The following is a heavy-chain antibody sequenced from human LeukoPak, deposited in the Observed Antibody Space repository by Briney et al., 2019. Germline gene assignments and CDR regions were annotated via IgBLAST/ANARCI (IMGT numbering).Heavy chain of an antibody. V-gene: IGHV1-18*01. CDR2: ISAYNGNT. CDR3: ARDHSSSCQLLDY. D-gene: IGHD6-13*01. Sequence: GASLKVSCKASVYTFTSYGISWVRQAPVQRLEWMGWISAYNGNTNYAQKLQGRVTMTTDTSTSTAYMELRSLRSDDTAVYYCARDHSSSCQLLDYWGQGTLVTVSS. CDR1: VYTFTSYG. J-gene: IGHJ4*02.